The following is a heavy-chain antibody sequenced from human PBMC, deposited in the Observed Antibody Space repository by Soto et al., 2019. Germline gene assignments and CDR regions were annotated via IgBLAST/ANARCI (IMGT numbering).Heavy chain of an antibody. V-gene: IGHV3-30-3*01. CDR1: GFTFSSYA. J-gene: IGHJ4*02. CDR3: ARDAYSGSNDY. D-gene: IGHD3-10*01. Sequence: HPGGSLRLSCAASGFTFSSYAMHWVRQAPGKGLEWVAVISYDGSNKYYADSVKGRFTISRDNSKNTLCLQMNSLRAEDTAVYYCARDAYSGSNDYWGQGTLVTVSS. CDR2: ISYDGSNK.